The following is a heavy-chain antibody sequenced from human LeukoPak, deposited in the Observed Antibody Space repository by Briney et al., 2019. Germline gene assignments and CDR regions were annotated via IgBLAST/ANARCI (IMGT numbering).Heavy chain of an antibody. Sequence: ASVKVSCKASGYTFTGYHMHWVRQAPGQGLEWMAWINPNSGATDYAQKFQGRVTMTRDTSTSTAYMELSRLRSDDTAVYYCARLNGNHFDYWGQGTLVTASS. V-gene: IGHV1-2*02. CDR2: INPNSGAT. CDR3: ARLNGNHFDY. CDR1: GYTFTGYH. J-gene: IGHJ4*02. D-gene: IGHD1-14*01.